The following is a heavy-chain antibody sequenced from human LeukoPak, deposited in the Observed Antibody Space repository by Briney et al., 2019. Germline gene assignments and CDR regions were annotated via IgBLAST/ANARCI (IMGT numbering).Heavy chain of an antibody. CDR3: ARVSVYDSYYMDV. V-gene: IGHV3-21*01. CDR2: ISSSSSYI. J-gene: IGHJ6*03. Sequence: GGSLRLSCAASGFTFSSYSKSWVRQAPGKGLEWVSSISSSSSYIYYADSVKGRFTISRDNAKNSLYLQMNSLRAEDTAVYYCARVSVYDSYYMDVWGKGTTVTVSS. CDR1: GFTFSSYS.